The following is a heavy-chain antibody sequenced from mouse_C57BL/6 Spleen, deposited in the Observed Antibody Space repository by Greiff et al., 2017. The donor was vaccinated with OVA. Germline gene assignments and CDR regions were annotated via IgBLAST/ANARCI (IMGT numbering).Heavy chain of an antibody. CDR1: GFTFSSYA. J-gene: IGHJ4*01. CDR2: ISSGGDYI. Sequence: VKLVESGEGLVKPGGSLKLSCAASGFTFSSYAMSWVRQTPEKRLEWVAYISSGGDYIYYADTVKGRFTISRDNARNTLYLQMSSLKSEDTAMYYCTREVTGKEAMDYWGQGTSVTVSS. CDR3: TREVTGKEAMDY. V-gene: IGHV5-9-1*02. D-gene: IGHD4-1*01.